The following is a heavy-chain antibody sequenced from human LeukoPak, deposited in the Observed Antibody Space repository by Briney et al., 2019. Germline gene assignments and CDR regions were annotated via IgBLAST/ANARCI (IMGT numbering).Heavy chain of an antibody. CDR3: ARTNPVYGDYDY. Sequence: GGSLRLSCAVSGFIVNDNYMSWVRQAPGKGLQWVSVMFPDGRTYYADSVKGRFTISRDLPRNTLLLQMHSLRADDTAFHYCARTNPVYGDYDYWGQGTLVTVSS. D-gene: IGHD4-17*01. CDR2: MFPDGRT. J-gene: IGHJ4*02. CDR1: GFIVNDNY. V-gene: IGHV3-53*01.